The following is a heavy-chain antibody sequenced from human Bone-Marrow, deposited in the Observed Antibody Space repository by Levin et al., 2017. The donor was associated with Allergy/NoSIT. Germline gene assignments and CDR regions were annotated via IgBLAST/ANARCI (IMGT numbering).Heavy chain of an antibody. CDR2: VDSDGGGT. Sequence: GGSLRLSCAASGFAFSSSWMHWVRQVPGKGLVWVSRVDSDGGGTTYADSVKGRFTISRDNAKNTLYLQMNSLRAEDTAIYYCARGAPHVLLDYWGQGTLVTVSS. CDR3: ARGAPHVLLDY. CDR1: GFAFSSSW. V-gene: IGHV3-74*01. J-gene: IGHJ4*02. D-gene: IGHD2-8*01.